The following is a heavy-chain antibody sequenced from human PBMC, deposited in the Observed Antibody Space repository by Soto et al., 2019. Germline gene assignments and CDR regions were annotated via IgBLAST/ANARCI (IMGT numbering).Heavy chain of an antibody. CDR2: INHSGST. CDR1: GGSFSGYY. D-gene: IGHD3-9*01. V-gene: IGHV4-34*01. J-gene: IGHJ6*02. Sequence: SETLSLTCAVYGGSFSGYYWSWIRQPPGKGLEWIGEINHSGSTNYNPSLKSRVTISVDTSKNQFSLKLSSVTAADTAVYYCARAKTRLPGFSFYYYGMDVWGQGTTVTVSS. CDR3: ARAKTRLPGFSFYYYGMDV.